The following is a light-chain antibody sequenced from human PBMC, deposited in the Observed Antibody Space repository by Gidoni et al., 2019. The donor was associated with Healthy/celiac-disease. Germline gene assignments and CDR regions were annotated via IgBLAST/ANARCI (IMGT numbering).Light chain of an antibody. V-gene: IGKV3-20*01. CDR3: QQYGSSPRT. J-gene: IGKJ1*01. Sequence: IVFPQSPGTLSLSPGERATLSCRASQSVSSSYLAWYQQKPGQAPRLLIYGASSRATGIPDRFSGSGSGTDFTLTISRLEPEDVAVYYCQQYGSSPRTFGQGTKVEIK. CDR2: GAS. CDR1: QSVSSSY.